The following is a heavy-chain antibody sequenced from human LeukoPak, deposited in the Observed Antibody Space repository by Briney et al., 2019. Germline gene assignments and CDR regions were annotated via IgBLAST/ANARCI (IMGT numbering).Heavy chain of an antibody. D-gene: IGHD3-10*01. CDR3: AKLAKYFYGSETYYFFEH. Sequence: GGSLRLSCAASRFTFDDYAMHWVRQAPGKGLEWVSSISWNSFTIGYADSVKGRFTISRDNAKNSLDLQMNSLRVEDTAVYYCAKLAKYFYGSETYYFFEHWGQGTPVTASS. V-gene: IGHV3-9*01. CDR1: RFTFDDYA. J-gene: IGHJ4*02. CDR2: ISWNSFTI.